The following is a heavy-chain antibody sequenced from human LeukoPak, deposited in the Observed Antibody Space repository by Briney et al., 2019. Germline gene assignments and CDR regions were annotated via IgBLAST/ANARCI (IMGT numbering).Heavy chain of an antibody. J-gene: IGHJ4*01. CDR1: GFTFSRYT. D-gene: IGHD3-22*01. CDR2: FSSSGST. Sequence: GGSLSLTCAASGFTFSRYTMNWVRQAPGKGLEWVSVFSSSGSTHYADSVKGRFTISRDNSKNTLYLQMSSLRAEDTAVYYCAKDGLDGRGYHYFNYWGQGNLVTVSS. V-gene: IGHV3-23*01. CDR3: AKDGLDGRGYHYFNY.